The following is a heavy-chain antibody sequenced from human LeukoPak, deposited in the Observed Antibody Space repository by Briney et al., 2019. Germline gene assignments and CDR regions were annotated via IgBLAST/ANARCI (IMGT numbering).Heavy chain of an antibody. D-gene: IGHD3-10*01. CDR1: GYTFTNFD. Sequence: ASVKVSCKASGYTFTNFDINWVRQAPGQGLEWMGWMNPVSGNAGSAQKFQGRVTLTRDTSMSTAYMEVTSLRSDDTAFYYCARAPMGRGALYWGQGTLVTVNS. J-gene: IGHJ4*02. V-gene: IGHV1-8*01. CDR2: MNPVSGNA. CDR3: ARAPMGRGALY.